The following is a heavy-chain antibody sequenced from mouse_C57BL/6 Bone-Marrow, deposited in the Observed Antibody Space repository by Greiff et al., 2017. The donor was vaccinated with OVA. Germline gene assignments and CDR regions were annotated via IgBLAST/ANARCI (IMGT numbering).Heavy chain of an antibody. CDR3: ARQTTVVADFDY. V-gene: IGHV1-54*01. CDR2: INPGSGGT. CDR1: GYAFTNYL. Sequence: QVQLKQSGAELVRPGTSVKVSCKASGYAFTNYLIEWVKQRPGQGLEWIGVINPGSGGTNYNEKFKGKATLTADKSSSTAYMQLSSLTSEDSAVYFCARQTTVVADFDYWGQGTTLTVSS. D-gene: IGHD1-1*01. J-gene: IGHJ2*01.